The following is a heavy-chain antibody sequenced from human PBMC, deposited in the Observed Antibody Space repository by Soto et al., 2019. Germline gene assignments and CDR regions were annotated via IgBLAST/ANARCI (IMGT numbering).Heavy chain of an antibody. CDR1: GFTFNSYA. Sequence: EVQLLESGGGLAQPGGSLRLSCEASGFTFNSYAMNWVRLAPGKRLEWVSSIIGSGIDKYYAGSVRGRFTISRDNSKNTVYLQMNSLRADDTAVYFCAKGSAASCSGVRCYPFDRWGQGTLVTVSS. D-gene: IGHD2-15*01. CDR3: AKGSAASCSGVRCYPFDR. J-gene: IGHJ4*02. CDR2: IIGSGIDK. V-gene: IGHV3-23*01.